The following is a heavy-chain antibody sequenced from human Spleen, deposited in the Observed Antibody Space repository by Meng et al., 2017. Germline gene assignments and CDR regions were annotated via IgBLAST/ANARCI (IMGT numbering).Heavy chain of an antibody. D-gene: IGHD3-9*01. CDR3: ARGGARYDILTGYYSAYFDY. V-gene: IGHV4-34*01. CDR2: INHSGST. J-gene: IGHJ4*02. Sequence: VLRPHGAPGLSQPWRTRPFPGAFDGWSFSGYYWSWIRQPPGKGLEWIGEINHSGSTNYNPSLKSRVTISVDTSKNQFSLKLSSVTAADTAVYYCARGGARYDILTGYYSAYFDYWGQGTLVTVSS. CDR1: GWSFSGYY.